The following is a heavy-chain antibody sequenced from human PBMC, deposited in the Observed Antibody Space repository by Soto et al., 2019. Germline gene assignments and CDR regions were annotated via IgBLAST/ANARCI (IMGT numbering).Heavy chain of an antibody. CDR2: INHSGST. V-gene: IGHV4-34*01. CDR1: GGSFSGYY. CDR3: ARGTYDYIWGSYRNEYYYYMDV. D-gene: IGHD3-16*02. J-gene: IGHJ6*03. Sequence: QVQLQQWGAGLLKPSETLSLTCAVYGGSFSGYYWSWIRQPPGKGLEWIGEINHSGSTNNNPSLKSRVTLSVDTSTNQFSLKLSSGTAADAAVYYCARGTYDYIWGSYRNEYYYYMDVWGKGTTVTVSS.